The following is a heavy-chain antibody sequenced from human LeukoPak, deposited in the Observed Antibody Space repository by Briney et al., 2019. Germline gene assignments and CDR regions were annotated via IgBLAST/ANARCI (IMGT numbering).Heavy chain of an antibody. V-gene: IGHV3-21*06. Sequence: GGSPRLSCAASGFTFSKYSMNWVRQAPGKGLEWVSSISTTGYIYYADSVKGRFTISRGNANISLYLQMISLRAEDTAVYYCARDDCTTTTCYFSMDVWGQGTTVTVSS. CDR3: ARDDCTTTTCYFSMDV. J-gene: IGHJ6*02. D-gene: IGHD2-2*01. CDR1: GFTFSKYS. CDR2: ISTTGYI.